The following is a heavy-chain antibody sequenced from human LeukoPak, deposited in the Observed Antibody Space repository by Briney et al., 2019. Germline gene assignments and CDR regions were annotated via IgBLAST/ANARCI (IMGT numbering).Heavy chain of an antibody. CDR1: GGTFISYA. CDR3: ASVVGYSYGFDY. CDR2: IIPIFGTA. V-gene: IGHV1-69*13. Sequence: SVKVSCKASGGTFISYAISWVRQAPGQGVEWMGGIIPIFGTANYAQKFQGRVTITADESTSTAYMELSSLRSEDTAVYYCASVVGYSYGFDYWGQGTLVTVSS. D-gene: IGHD5-18*01. J-gene: IGHJ4*02.